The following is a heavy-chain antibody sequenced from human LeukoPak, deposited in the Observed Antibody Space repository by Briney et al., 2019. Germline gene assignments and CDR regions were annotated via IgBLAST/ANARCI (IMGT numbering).Heavy chain of an antibody. CDR1: GFTVSSNY. V-gene: IGHV3-66*01. J-gene: IGHJ4*02. CDR2: IYSGGST. CDR3: AREEIQLWSFDY. Sequence: GGSLRLSCAASGFTVSSNYMSWVRQAPGKGLEWVSVIYSGGSTYYADSVKGRFTISRDNSKNMLYLQMNSLRAEDTAVYYCAREEIQLWSFDYWGQGTLVTVSS. D-gene: IGHD5-18*01.